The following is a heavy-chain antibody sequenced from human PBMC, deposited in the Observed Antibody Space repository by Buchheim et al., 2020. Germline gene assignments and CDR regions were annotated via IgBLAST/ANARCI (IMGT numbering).Heavy chain of an antibody. CDR3: ARGYQTTVTINLFDY. J-gene: IGHJ4*02. D-gene: IGHD4-17*01. CDR2: IYYSGST. V-gene: IGHV4-39*07. Sequence: QLQLQESGPGLVKPSETLSLTCTVSGGSISSSSYYWGWIRQPPGKGLEWIGYIYYSGSTYYNPSLKSRVTISVDTSKNQFSLKLSSVTAADTAVYYCARGYQTTVTINLFDYWGQGTL. CDR1: GGSISSSSYY.